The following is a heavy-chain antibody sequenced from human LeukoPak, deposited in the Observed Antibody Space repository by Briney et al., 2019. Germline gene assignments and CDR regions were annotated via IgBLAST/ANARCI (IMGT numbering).Heavy chain of an antibody. V-gene: IGHV3-23*01. CDR3: VTDPYSSGWYGGNAFDL. J-gene: IGHJ3*01. Sequence: GGSLRLSCAASGFTFNSYAMSWVRQAPGKRLEWVSAISSSGDSAYYADPVKGRFTISRDNSKKTLYLQMNSLRVEDTAVYHCVTDPYSSGWYGGNAFDLWGQGTMVTVSS. CDR1: GFTFNSYA. CDR2: ISSSGDSA. D-gene: IGHD6-19*01.